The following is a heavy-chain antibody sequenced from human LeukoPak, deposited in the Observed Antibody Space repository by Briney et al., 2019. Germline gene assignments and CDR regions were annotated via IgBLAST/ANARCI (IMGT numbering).Heavy chain of an antibody. D-gene: IGHD3-22*01. CDR1: GFTVSSNY. Sequence: GGSLRLSCAASGFTVSSNYMSWVRQAPGKGLEWVSVIYSGGSTYYADSVKGRFTISRDNSKNTLYLRMNSLRAEDTAVYYCAREGYDSLFGFNWFDPWGQGTLVTVSS. CDR3: AREGYDSLFGFNWFDP. J-gene: IGHJ5*02. CDR2: IYSGGST. V-gene: IGHV3-53*01.